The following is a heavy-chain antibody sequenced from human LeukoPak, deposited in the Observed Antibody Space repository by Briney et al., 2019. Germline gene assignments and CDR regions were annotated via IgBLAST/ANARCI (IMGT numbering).Heavy chain of an antibody. Sequence: GGSLRLSCAASGFTFSNAWMSWVRQAPGKGLEWVGRITSKTDGGTTDYVAPVKGRFTISRDDAKNTLYLQMNSLKTDDTAVYYCTTDLRYFDRTGFAFDVWGQGTLVTVSS. CDR3: TTDLRYFDRTGFAFDV. V-gene: IGHV3-15*01. D-gene: IGHD3-9*01. J-gene: IGHJ3*01. CDR1: GFTFSNAW. CDR2: ITSKTDGGTT.